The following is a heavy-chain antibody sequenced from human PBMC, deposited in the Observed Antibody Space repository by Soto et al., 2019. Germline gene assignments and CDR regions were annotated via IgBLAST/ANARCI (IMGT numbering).Heavy chain of an antibody. CDR1: GYTFTGYY. CDR3: ARGGSLWFGELSAYYYGMDV. J-gene: IGHJ6*02. D-gene: IGHD3-10*01. V-gene: IGHV1-2*04. Sequence: QVQLVQSGAEVKKPGASVKVSCKAYGYTFTGYYMHWVRQAPGQGLECMGWINPNSGGTNYAQKVQGWVTMTSDTSISTAYMELSRLRSDDTAVYYCARGGSLWFGELSAYYYGMDVWGQGTTVTVSS. CDR2: INPNSGGT.